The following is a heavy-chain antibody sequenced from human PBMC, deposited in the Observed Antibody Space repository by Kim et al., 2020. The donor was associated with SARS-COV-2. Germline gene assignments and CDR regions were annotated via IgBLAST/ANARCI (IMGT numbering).Heavy chain of an antibody. CDR2: IDTTGDP. CDR3: ARAHYDSSGYYYKGAFYI. D-gene: IGHD3-22*01. Sequence: GGSLRLSCTASGFIFSSFDMHWVRQAPGGGLEWVAGIDTTGDPYYAGSVKGRFTISRENAKNYLFLQMNSLTAGDTAMYFCARAHYDSSGYYYKGAFYIWGQGTVVPVSS. J-gene: IGHJ3*02. CDR1: GFIFSSFD. V-gene: IGHV3-13*05.